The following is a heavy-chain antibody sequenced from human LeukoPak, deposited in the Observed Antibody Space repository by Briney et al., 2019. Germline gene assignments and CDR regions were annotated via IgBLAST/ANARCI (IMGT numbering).Heavy chain of an antibody. J-gene: IGHJ6*03. CDR2: IYYSGST. CDR1: GGSISSYY. D-gene: IGHD3-3*01. Sequence: SETLSLTCTVSGGSISSYYWSWIRQPPGTGLEWIGYIYYSGSTNYNPSLTNRVTTSVDTSKNQFSLKLSSVPAADTAVYYCAREPQYYDFWSGYSEYYYYYYMDVWGKGTTVTVSS. CDR3: AREPQYYDFWSGYSEYYYYYYMDV. V-gene: IGHV4-59*01.